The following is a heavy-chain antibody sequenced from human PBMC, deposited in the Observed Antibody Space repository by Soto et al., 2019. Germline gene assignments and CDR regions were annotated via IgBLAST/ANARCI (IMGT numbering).Heavy chain of an antibody. CDR2: VYYSGST. CDR3: TRSPVDTYMIYWYDP. V-gene: IGHV4-61*08. D-gene: IGHD3-16*01. CDR1: GDFVTTGAYD. Sequence: SEALPLTCSVAGDFVTTGAYDWSWIRQPTGKGLEWSGYVYYSGSTNYIPSLKSRVAISLDTSHNQFSLKLSSVTAADTAVYFCTRSPVDTYMIYWYDPWGQGTLVT. J-gene: IGHJ5*01.